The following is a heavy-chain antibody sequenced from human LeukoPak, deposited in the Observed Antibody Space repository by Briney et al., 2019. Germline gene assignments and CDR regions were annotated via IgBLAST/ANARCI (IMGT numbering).Heavy chain of an antibody. Sequence: SETLSLTCAVYGGSFSGYYWSWIRQPPGKGLEWIGEINHSGSTNYNPSLKSRVTISVDTSKNQFSLKLSSVTAADMAVYYCARGQGSSSVPGYYFDYWGQGTLVTVSS. J-gene: IGHJ4*02. CDR3: ARGQGSSSVPGYYFDY. CDR2: INHSGST. CDR1: GGSFSGYY. D-gene: IGHD6-13*01. V-gene: IGHV4-34*01.